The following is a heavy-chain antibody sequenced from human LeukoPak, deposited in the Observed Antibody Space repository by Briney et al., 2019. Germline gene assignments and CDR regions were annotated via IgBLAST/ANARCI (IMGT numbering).Heavy chain of an antibody. CDR3: ARARGSGWYYFDY. V-gene: IGHV3-66*01. Sequence: PGGSLRLSCAASGFTVSSNYMSWVRQAPGKGLEWVSLIYSGGSTYYADSAKDRFFTSRDNSKNTLYLQMNSLRAEDTAVYYCARARGSGWYYFDYWGQGTLVTVSS. J-gene: IGHJ4*02. CDR2: IYSGGST. D-gene: IGHD6-19*01. CDR1: GFTVSSNY.